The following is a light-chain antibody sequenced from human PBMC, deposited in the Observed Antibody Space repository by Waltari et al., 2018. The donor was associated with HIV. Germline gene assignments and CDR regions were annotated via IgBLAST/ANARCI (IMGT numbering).Light chain of an antibody. CDR1: RSDVGVYSY. J-gene: IGLJ2*01. Sequence: QSALTQPAAVSGSPGQSITISCTGTRSDVGVYSYFSWYRHHPCKAPDLMIFYVSNRPSGVSVRFSGSKSGNTASLTISGLQVEDEADYYCSSYTSTTTLEVFGGGTKLTVL. V-gene: IGLV2-14*03. CDR2: YVS. CDR3: SSYTSTTTLEV.